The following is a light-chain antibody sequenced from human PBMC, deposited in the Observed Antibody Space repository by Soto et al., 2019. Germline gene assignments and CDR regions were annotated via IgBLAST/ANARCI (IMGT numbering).Light chain of an antibody. CDR1: QDISDD. CDR3: LQDHGFPLL. V-gene: IGKV1-6*01. Sequence: AIQVTQSPSSLSASGEDIVTITCRATQDISDDLGLYQQKPGKAPKFLIYAASSLQSEFQLRFSGSGSGTNFTIPISSLQPADFANYFCLQDHGFPLLFG. CDR2: AAS. J-gene: IGKJ5*01.